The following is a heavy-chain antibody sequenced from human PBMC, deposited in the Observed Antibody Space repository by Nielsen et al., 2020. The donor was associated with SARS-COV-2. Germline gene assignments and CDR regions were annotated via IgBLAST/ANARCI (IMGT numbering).Heavy chain of an antibody. D-gene: IGHD2-15*01. V-gene: IGHV3-43*01. CDR2: ISWDGGST. CDR3: AKGDFVVGVGASPVDF. J-gene: IGHJ4*02. Sequence: GGSLRLSCAASGFTFDDYTMHWVRQAPGKGLEWVSLISWDGGSTYYADSVKGRFTISRDDSKNTLFLQINSLRPEDTAVYYCAKGDFVVGVGASPVDFWGQGTLVTVSS. CDR1: GFTFDDYT.